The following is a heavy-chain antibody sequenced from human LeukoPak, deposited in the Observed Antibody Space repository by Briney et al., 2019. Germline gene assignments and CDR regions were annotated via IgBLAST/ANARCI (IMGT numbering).Heavy chain of an antibody. CDR1: GYTFTGYY. CDR2: INPSGGST. Sequence: ASVKVSCKASGYTFTGYYIHWVRQAPGQGLEWMGFINPSGGSTSYAQKFQGRVIMTRDMSTSTVYMELSSLRSEDTAVYYCARNQASGFDYWGQGTLVTVSS. CDR3: ARNQASGFDY. D-gene: IGHD3-10*01. V-gene: IGHV1-46*01. J-gene: IGHJ4*02.